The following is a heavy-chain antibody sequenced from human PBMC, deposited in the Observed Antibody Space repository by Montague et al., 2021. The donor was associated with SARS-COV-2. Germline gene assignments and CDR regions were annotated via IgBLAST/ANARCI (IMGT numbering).Heavy chain of an antibody. CDR1: GFIFSETY. D-gene: IGHD4-17*01. V-gene: IGHV3-11*01. J-gene: IGHJ3*02. Sequence: SRRLSCAASGFIFSETYMSWVRQAPGKGLEWLSYISSSGDTIYYADSVKGRFTVSRDNARKSLDLQMNSLRVEDTAVYYCARWTLRNAFDIWGQGAMVTVSS. CDR3: ARWTLRNAFDI. CDR2: ISSSGDTI.